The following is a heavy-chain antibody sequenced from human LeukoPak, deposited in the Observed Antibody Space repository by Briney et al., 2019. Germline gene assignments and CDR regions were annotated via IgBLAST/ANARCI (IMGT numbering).Heavy chain of an antibody. CDR2: ISYDGSNI. CDR1: GFTFSSYG. Sequence: GGSLRLSCAASGFTFSSYGMHWVRQAPGKGLEWVAVISYDGSNINYAESVKGRFTISRDNSKNTLYLQMNSLRAEDTAVYYCAELGITMIGGVWGKGTTVTISS. CDR3: AELGITMIGGV. V-gene: IGHV3-30*18. D-gene: IGHD3-10*02. J-gene: IGHJ6*04.